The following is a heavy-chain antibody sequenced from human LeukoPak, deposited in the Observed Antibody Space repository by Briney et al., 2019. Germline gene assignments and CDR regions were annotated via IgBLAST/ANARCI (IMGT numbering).Heavy chain of an antibody. Sequence: ASVKVSCKASGYTFTGYFIHWVRQAPGQGLEWMGWINPNSGGTNYAQKFQGRVTMTRDTSITTASIEVSRLRSDDTAVYYCARDGGRGIVVPALYYFDYWGQGTLVTVSS. CDR3: ARDGGRGIVVPALYYFDY. V-gene: IGHV1-2*02. D-gene: IGHD3-22*01. J-gene: IGHJ4*02. CDR1: GYTFTGYF. CDR2: INPNSGGT.